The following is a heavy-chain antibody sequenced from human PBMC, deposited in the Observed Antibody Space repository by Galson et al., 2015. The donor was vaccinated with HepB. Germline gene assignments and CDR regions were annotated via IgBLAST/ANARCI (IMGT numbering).Heavy chain of an antibody. CDR2: ISGSGDST. J-gene: IGHJ4*02. CDR1: GFTFSSYA. D-gene: IGHD4-17*01. Sequence: SLRLSCAASGFTFSSYAMSWVRQAPGKGLEWVSTISGSGDSTYYADSVKGRFTISRDNSKNTLYLKMNSLRAEDTAVYYCTTPPLGNNYGVLFDSWGQGTLVTASS. CDR3: TTPPLGNNYGVLFDS. V-gene: IGHV3-23*01.